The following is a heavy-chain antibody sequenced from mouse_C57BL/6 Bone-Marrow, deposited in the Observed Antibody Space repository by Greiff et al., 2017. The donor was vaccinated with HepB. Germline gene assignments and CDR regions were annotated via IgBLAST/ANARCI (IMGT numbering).Heavy chain of an antibody. CDR1: GFTFSDYY. J-gene: IGHJ4*01. Sequence: EVKVVESGGGLVQPGGSLKLSCAASGFTFSDYYMYWVRQTPEKRLEWVAYISNGGGSTYYPDTVKGRFTISRDNAKNTLYLQMSRLKSEDTAMYYCARPLIYYGYPYYAMDYWGQGTSVTVSS. CDR2: ISNGGGST. V-gene: IGHV5-12*01. D-gene: IGHD2-2*01. CDR3: ARPLIYYGYPYYAMDY.